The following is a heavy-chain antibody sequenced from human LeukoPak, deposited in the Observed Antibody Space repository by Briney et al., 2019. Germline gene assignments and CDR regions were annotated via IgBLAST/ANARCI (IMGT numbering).Heavy chain of an antibody. Sequence: GGSLRLSCAASGFTFSSYWMSWVRQAPGKGLEWVANIKQDGSEKYYVDSVKGRFTISRDNAKNSLYLQMNSLRAEDTAVYYCARGADFWSGYYIGWFDPWGQGTLVTVSS. CDR3: ARGADFWSGYYIGWFDP. D-gene: IGHD3-3*01. CDR2: IKQDGSEK. J-gene: IGHJ5*02. CDR1: GFTFSSYW. V-gene: IGHV3-7*01.